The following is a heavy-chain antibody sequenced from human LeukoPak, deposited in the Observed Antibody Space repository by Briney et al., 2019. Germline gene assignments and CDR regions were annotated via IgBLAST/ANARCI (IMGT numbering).Heavy chain of an antibody. V-gene: IGHV3-53*01. CDR3: ARAHGLAVVVPTD. J-gene: IGHJ4*02. Sequence: GGSLRLSCAASGFTVSSNYMSWVRQAPGKGLEWVSVIYSGGSTYYADSVKGRFTISRDNSKNTLYLQMNSLRAEDTAVYYCARAHGLAVVVPTDWGQGTLVTVSS. CDR2: IYSGGST. D-gene: IGHD2-2*01. CDR1: GFTVSSNY.